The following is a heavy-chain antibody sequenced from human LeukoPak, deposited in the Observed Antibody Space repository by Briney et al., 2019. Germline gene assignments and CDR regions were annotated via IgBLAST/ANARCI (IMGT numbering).Heavy chain of an antibody. J-gene: IGHJ4*02. D-gene: IGHD4-17*01. V-gene: IGHV4-30-2*01. Sequence: PSETLSLTCAVSGGSISSGGYSWSWIRQPPGKGLEWIGYIYHSGSTYYNPSLKSRVTISVDRSKNQFSLKLSSVTAADTAVYYCARGYGSSAPFDYWGQGTLVTVSS. CDR1: GGSISSGGYS. CDR3: ARGYGSSAPFDY. CDR2: IYHSGST.